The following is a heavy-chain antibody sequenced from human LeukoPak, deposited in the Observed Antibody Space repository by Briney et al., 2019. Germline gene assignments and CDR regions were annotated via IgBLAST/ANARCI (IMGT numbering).Heavy chain of an antibody. Sequence: SETLSLTCTVSGGSISSYYWSWIRQPAGKGLEWIGYIYYSGSTNYNPSLKSRVTISVDTSKNQFSLRLTSVSAADTAVYYCARGFDSKSTYFDYWGQGTLLTVSS. CDR3: ARGFDSKSTYFDY. V-gene: IGHV4-59*01. J-gene: IGHJ4*02. D-gene: IGHD5-12*01. CDR1: GGSISSYY. CDR2: IYYSGST.